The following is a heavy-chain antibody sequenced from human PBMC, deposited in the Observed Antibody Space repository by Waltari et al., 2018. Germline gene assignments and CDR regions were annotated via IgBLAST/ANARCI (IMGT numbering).Heavy chain of an antibody. CDR1: GESFIDHF. Sequence: QVQLNQWGAGVLKPSETLSLTCAVYGESFIDHFWTWIRQPPGKGRGWIGQRNHSGSGTYNPSLKKRVTISVDTSMNQFSLMMTSLTAADTAVYYCARAPSFHYGVFSVPLTLDYWSQGTMVFVSS. V-gene: IGHV4-34*01. D-gene: IGHD4-17*01. J-gene: IGHJ3*01. CDR2: RNHSGSG. CDR3: ARAPSFHYGVFSVPLTLDY.